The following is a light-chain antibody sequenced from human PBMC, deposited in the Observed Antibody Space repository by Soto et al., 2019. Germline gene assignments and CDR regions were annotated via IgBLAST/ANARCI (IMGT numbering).Light chain of an antibody. CDR1: QGISSY. V-gene: IGKV1-9*01. CDR3: QQLNSYRT. Sequence: IQLTQSPSSLSASVGDRVTITCRASQGISSYLAWYQQKPGKAPKLLIYAASTLQSGVPSRFSGSGAGTDFTLTISSLQPEDFATYYCQQLNSYRTFGQGPKLEIK. CDR2: AAS. J-gene: IGKJ2*02.